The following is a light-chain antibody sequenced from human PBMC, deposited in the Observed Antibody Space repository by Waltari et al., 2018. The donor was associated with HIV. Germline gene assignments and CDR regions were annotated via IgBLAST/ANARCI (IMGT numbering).Light chain of an antibody. CDR3: LSYTRNGTYV. CDR1: SSHVAGYNS. J-gene: IGLJ1*01. CDR2: EVS. V-gene: IGLV2-8*01. Sequence: QSALTQPPSASGSPGQSLTISCTGTSSHVAGYNSVSWYHQRPGKAPKILIYEVSKRPSGVTDRFSGSKSAAAASLMIFSLRPEDETDYYCLSYTRNGTYVFGSGTTV.